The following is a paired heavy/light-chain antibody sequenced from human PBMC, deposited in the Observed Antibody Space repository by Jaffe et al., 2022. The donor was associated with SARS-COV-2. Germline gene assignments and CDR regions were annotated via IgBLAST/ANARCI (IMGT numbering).Heavy chain of an antibody. CDR1: GLTVSSNY. J-gene: IGHJ4*02. Sequence: EVQLVESGGGLIQPGGSLRLSCAASGLTVSSNYMTWVRQAPGKGLEWLSLIYSDGNTYYADSVRGRFTISRDNSKNILYLQMNSLRAEDTAVYYCAREVNTYASYYFDYWGQGTLVTVSS. CDR2: IYSDGNT. D-gene: IGHD5-18*01. V-gene: IGHV3-53*01. CDR3: AREVNTYASYYFDY.
Light chain of an antibody. CDR2: QDT. J-gene: IGLJ1*01. CDR3: QAWDSTARV. Sequence: SYELIQPPSVSVSPGQTASITCSGDELGHKYASWYQQKPGQSPVLVIYQDTKRPSGIPERFSGSNSGNTATLTISGTQAMDEADYYCQAWDSTARVFGTGTKVTVL. V-gene: IGLV3-1*01. CDR1: ELGHKY.